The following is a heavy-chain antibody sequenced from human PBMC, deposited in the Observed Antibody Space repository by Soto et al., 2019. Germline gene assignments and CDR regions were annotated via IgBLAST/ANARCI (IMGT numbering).Heavy chain of an antibody. Sequence: QVQLVQSGAELKKPGSSVRVSCKASGDTFSFYTINWVRQAPGLGLEWMGRTIPMLRMSNYALKFQGRLTITADKSTSTAYLDLRSLTSDDTAMYFCATSYGSGSQAFDFWGQGPLVTVSS. CDR3: ATSYGSGSQAFDF. D-gene: IGHD3-10*01. J-gene: IGHJ4*02. V-gene: IGHV1-69*02. CDR1: GDTFSFYT. CDR2: TIPMLRMS.